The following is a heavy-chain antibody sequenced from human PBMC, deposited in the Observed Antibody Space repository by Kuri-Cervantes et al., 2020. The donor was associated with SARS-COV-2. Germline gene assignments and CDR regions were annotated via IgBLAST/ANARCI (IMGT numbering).Heavy chain of an antibody. CDR2: INHSGST. CDR1: GGSFSGYY. V-gene: IGHV4-34*01. J-gene: IGHJ3*02. CDR3: ARQGLRLRLGELSRGGAFDI. Sequence: ESLKTSCAVYGGSFSGYYWSWIRQPPGKGLEWIGEINHSGSTYYNPSLKSRVTISVDTSKNQFSLKLSSVTAADTAVYYCARQGLRLRLGELSRGGAFDIWGQGTMVTVSS. D-gene: IGHD3-16*02.